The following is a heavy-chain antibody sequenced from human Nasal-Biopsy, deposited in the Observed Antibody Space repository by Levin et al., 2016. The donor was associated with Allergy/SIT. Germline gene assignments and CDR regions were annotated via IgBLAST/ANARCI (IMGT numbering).Heavy chain of an antibody. Sequence: GESLKISCAASGLTVGGNFMTWVRQAPGKGLEWVSVIYAGGRTYYADSVKDRFIISRDYSKNMVFLEMNGLRGEDTAVYYCARDRMGRNGLDVWGQGTTVTVSS. V-gene: IGHV3-66*01. CDR2: IYAGGRT. CDR3: ARDRMGRNGLDV. CDR1: GLTVGGNF. D-gene: IGHD2-8*01. J-gene: IGHJ6*02.